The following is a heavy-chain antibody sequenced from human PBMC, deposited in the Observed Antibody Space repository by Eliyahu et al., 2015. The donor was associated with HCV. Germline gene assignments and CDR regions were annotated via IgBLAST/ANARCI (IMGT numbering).Heavy chain of an antibody. CDR2: ISYRGQT. V-gene: IGHV4-31*02. CDR3: ARAVWDFDDTGGYLYTFDL. Sequence: QLQESGPGLVRPSQTLSLTCSVSGXSIXXGTXFWTWIRQQPDKXLQYIGHISYRGQTHYNPFFKGPFSISIDTSKNQFSLKVTSVTAADAAVYYCARAVWDFDDTGGYLYTFDLWGQGTLVTVSS. J-gene: IGHJ3*01. D-gene: IGHD3-22*01. CDR1: GXSIXXGTXF.